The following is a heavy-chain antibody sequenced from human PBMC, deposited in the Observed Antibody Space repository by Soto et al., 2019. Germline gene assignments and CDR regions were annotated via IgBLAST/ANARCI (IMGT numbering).Heavy chain of an antibody. CDR1: GFIFSRYE. D-gene: IGHD3-22*01. J-gene: IGHJ4*02. Sequence: HPGGSLRLSCAASGFIFSRYEMNWVRQAPGKGLEWVSYINTRGNIIHYADSVKGRFTISRDNAENSLYLQMNSLRAEDTAVYYCARDIDYYDSSGYQDYWGQGSLVTVS. CDR2: INTRGNII. V-gene: IGHV3-48*03. CDR3: ARDIDYYDSSGYQDY.